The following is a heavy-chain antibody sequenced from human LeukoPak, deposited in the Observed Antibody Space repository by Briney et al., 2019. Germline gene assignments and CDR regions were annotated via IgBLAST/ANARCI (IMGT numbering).Heavy chain of an antibody. CDR1: GFTFSSYA. CDR3: AKDPEDIVVVPAATVGGFDI. J-gene: IGHJ3*02. Sequence: GGSLRLSCAASGFTFSSYAMSRVRQAPGKGLEWVSAISGSGGSTYYADSVKGRFTISRDNSKNTLYLQMNSLRAEDTAVYYCAKDPEDIVVVPAATVGGFDIWGQGTMVTVSS. V-gene: IGHV3-23*01. CDR2: ISGSGGST. D-gene: IGHD2-2*01.